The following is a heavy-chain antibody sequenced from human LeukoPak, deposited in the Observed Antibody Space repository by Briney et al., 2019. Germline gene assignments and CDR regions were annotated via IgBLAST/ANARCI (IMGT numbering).Heavy chain of an antibody. V-gene: IGHV3-23*01. Sequence: GGSLRLSCAASGFSFGDFYMTWIRQAPGKGLEWVSAISGSGGGTYYADSVKGRFTISRDNSKNTLYMQMNSLRAEDTALYYCAKVAWFGEFKGMDVWGQGTTVTVSS. CDR1: GFSFGDFY. CDR3: AKVAWFGEFKGMDV. J-gene: IGHJ6*02. D-gene: IGHD3-10*01. CDR2: ISGSGGGT.